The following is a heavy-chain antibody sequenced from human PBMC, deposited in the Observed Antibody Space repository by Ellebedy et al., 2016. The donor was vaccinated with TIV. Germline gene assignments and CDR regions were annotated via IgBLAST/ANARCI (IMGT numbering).Heavy chain of an antibody. D-gene: IGHD6-19*01. J-gene: IGHJ4*02. V-gene: IGHV3-30*18. CDR2: ISSDGISK. CDR3: AKDLGRWLDYFDY. Sequence: GGSLRLSCAASGFTFRSYGMHWVRQAPGKGLEWVAVISSDGISKNYADSVKGRFTISRDNSKNTLFLQVNSLRPDDTAVYYCAKDLGRWLDYFDYWGQGTLVTVSS. CDR1: GFTFRSYG.